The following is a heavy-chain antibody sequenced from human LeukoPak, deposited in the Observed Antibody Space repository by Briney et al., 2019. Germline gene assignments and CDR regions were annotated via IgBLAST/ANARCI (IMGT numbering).Heavy chain of an antibody. V-gene: IGHV3-30-3*01. Sequence: HPGRSLRLSCAASNVTFRTFAMHWLRQAPGKGLEWVALTSSDGSSKYYTDSVKGRFTISRDNSKNMLYLQMNSLRAEGRAVYYCASEGGDLRWKNRFDFRGQGTLVTVSS. J-gene: IGHJ4*02. CDR2: TSSDGSSK. CDR1: NVTFRTFA. CDR3: ASEGGDLRWKNRFDF. D-gene: IGHD1/OR15-1a*01.